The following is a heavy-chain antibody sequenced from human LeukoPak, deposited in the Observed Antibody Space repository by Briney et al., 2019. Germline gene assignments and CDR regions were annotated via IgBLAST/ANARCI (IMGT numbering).Heavy chain of an antibody. V-gene: IGHV1-18*01. J-gene: IGHJ4*02. CDR3: ARVGPARIVGATTPVDY. CDR1: GYTFTSYG. Sequence: ASVKVSCKASGYTFTSYGISWVRQAPGQGLEWMGWISAYNGNTNYAQKLQGRVTMTTDTSTSTAYMELRSLRSDDTAVHYCARVGPARIVGATTPVDYWGQGTLVTVSS. D-gene: IGHD1-26*01. CDR2: ISAYNGNT.